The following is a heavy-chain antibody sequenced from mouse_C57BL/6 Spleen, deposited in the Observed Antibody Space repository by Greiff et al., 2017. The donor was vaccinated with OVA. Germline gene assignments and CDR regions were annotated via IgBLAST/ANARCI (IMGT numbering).Heavy chain of an antibody. V-gene: IGHV1-69*01. Sequence: VKLQQPGAELVMPGASVKLSCKASGYTFTSYWMHWVKQRPGQGLEWIGEIDPSDSYTNYNQKFKGKSTLTVDKSSSTAYMQLSSLTSEDAAVYYCARSDYGNWYFDVWGTGTTVTVSS. CDR2: IDPSDSYT. CDR3: ARSDYGNWYFDV. CDR1: GYTFTSYW. D-gene: IGHD1-1*01. J-gene: IGHJ1*03.